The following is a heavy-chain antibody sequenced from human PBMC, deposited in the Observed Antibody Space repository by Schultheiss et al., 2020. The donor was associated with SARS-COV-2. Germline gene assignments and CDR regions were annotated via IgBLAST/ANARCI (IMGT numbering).Heavy chain of an antibody. V-gene: IGHV3-48*04. D-gene: IGHD2-2*02. CDR3: ARDQGCSSTSCYRDDAFDI. Sequence: GGSLRLSCAASGFTFSSYSMNWVRQAPGKGLEWVSYISSSGSTIYYADSVKGRFTISRDNAKNSLYLQMNSLRAEDTAVYYCARDQGCSSTSCYRDDAFDIWGQGTMVTVSS. J-gene: IGHJ3*02. CDR1: GFTFSSYS. CDR2: ISSSGSTI.